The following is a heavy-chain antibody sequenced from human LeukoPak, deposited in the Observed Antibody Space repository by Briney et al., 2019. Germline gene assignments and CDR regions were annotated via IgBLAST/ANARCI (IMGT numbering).Heavy chain of an antibody. D-gene: IGHD3-9*01. CDR1: GFTFSSYA. J-gene: IGHJ5*02. CDR2: ISGSGGST. Sequence: PGGSLRLSCAASGFTFSSYAMSWVRQAPGKGLEWVSAISGSGGSTYYADSVKGRFTISRDNSKNTLYLQMNSLRAEDTAVYYCAKVAYDILTGYHGNNWFDPWGQGTLVTVSS. CDR3: AKVAYDILTGYHGNNWFDP. V-gene: IGHV3-23*01.